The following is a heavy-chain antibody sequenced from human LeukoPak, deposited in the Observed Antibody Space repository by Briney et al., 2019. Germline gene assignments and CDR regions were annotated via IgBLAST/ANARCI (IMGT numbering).Heavy chain of an antibody. CDR3: ARSRGVSDY. J-gene: IGHJ4*02. D-gene: IGHD3-10*01. CDR2: ISTSSSTI. V-gene: IGHV3-48*02. CDR1: GFTFSSYS. Sequence: GGSLRLSCAASGFTFSSYSMNWVRQAPGKGLECVSYISTSSSTIYYADSVKGRFTISRDNAKNSLYLQMSSLRDDDTAVYFCARSRGVSDYWGQGTLVTVSS.